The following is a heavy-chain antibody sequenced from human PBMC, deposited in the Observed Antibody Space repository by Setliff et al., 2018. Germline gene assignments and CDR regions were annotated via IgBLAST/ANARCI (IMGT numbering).Heavy chain of an antibody. J-gene: IGHJ5*02. V-gene: IGHV4-61*09. CDR1: GASISSGSNY. Sequence: TLSLPCSVSGASISSGSNYWSWIRQPAGKGVEWIGHILSSGGTNYNPSLKNRVSISLDTSKTQFSLNLNSVTAADTAVYFCARDTPHDPVSSNWYRNWFDPWGQGILVTVSS. CDR3: ARDTPHDPVSSNWYRNWFDP. CDR2: ILSSGGT. D-gene: IGHD6-13*01.